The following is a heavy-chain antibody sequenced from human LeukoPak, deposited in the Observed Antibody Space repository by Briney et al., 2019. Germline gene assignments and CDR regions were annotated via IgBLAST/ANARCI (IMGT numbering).Heavy chain of an antibody. Sequence: PGGSLRLSCAASGFTFSSYAMHWVRQAPGKGLEGVAVISYDGSNKYYADSVKGRFTISRDNSKNTLYLQMNSLRAEDTAVYYCAKSSLYYYMDVWGKGTTVTVSS. CDR2: ISYDGSNK. D-gene: IGHD2-2*01. J-gene: IGHJ6*03. V-gene: IGHV3-30*01. CDR1: GFTFSSYA. CDR3: AKSSLYYYMDV.